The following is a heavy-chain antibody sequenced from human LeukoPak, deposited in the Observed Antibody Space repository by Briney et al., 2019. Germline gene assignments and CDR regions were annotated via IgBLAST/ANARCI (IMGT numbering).Heavy chain of an antibody. D-gene: IGHD4-11*01. J-gene: IGHJ4*02. CDR3: ARATHDYSRDYNFDY. Sequence: GGSLRLSCAASGFTVSSNYMSWVRQAPGKGLEWVSVIYSGGSTYYADSVKGRFTISRDNSKNTLFLQMNNLRAEDTAVYYCARATHDYSRDYNFDYWGQGTLVIVSS. CDR2: IYSGGST. CDR1: GFTVSSNY. V-gene: IGHV3-66*01.